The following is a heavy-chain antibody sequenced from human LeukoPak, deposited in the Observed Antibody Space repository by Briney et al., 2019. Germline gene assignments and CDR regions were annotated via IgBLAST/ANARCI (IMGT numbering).Heavy chain of an antibody. Sequence: SETLSLTCTVSGGSISSGDYYWGWIRQPPGKGLEWIGYIYYSGSTYYNPSLKSRVTISVDTSKNQFSLKLSSVTAADTAVYYCASGGYKTHFDYWGQGTLVTVSS. CDR2: IYYSGST. CDR3: ASGGYKTHFDY. D-gene: IGHD5-24*01. J-gene: IGHJ4*02. V-gene: IGHV4-30-4*08. CDR1: GGSISSGDYY.